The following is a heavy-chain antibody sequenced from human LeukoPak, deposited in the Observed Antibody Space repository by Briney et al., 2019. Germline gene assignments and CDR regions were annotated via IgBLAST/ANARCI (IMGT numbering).Heavy chain of an antibody. V-gene: IGHV1-69*05. J-gene: IGHJ5*02. Sequence: ASVKVSCKTSGGTFSSYAISWVRQAPGQGLEWMGGIILIFGTASYAQKFQGRVTITTDESTSTAYMVLSSLRSEDTAVYYCAGWVRGVIQNWFDPWGQGTLVTVSS. D-gene: IGHD3-10*01. CDR2: IILIFGTA. CDR3: AGWVRGVIQNWFDP. CDR1: GGTFSSYA.